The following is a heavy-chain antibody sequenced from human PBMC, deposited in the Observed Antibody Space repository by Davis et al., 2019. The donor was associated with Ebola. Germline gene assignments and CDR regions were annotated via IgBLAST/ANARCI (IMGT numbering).Heavy chain of an antibody. CDR2: ISYDGSNK. J-gene: IGHJ4*02. CDR1: GFTFSSYG. CDR3: AKGRGGSYHYYFDY. D-gene: IGHD1-26*01. Sequence: PGGSLRLSCAASGFTFSSYGMHWVRQAPGKGLEWVAVISYDGSNKYYADSVKGRFTISRDNSKNTLYLQMNSLRAEDTAVYYCAKGRGGSYHYYFDYWGQGTLVTVSS. V-gene: IGHV3-30*18.